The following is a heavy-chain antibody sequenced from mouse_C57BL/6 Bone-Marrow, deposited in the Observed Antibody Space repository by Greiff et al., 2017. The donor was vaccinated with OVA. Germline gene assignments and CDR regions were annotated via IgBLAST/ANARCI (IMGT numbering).Heavy chain of an antibody. Sequence: QVQLQQPGAELVRPGSSVKLSCNASGYTFTSYWMHWVKQRPIQGLEWIGNIDPSDSETHYNQKFKDKATLTVDKSSSTAYMQLSSLTSEDSAVYYCARDYYGSSYDFDYWGQGTTLTVSS. CDR2: IDPSDSET. V-gene: IGHV1-52*01. CDR1: GYTFTSYW. D-gene: IGHD1-1*01. CDR3: ARDYYGSSYDFDY. J-gene: IGHJ2*01.